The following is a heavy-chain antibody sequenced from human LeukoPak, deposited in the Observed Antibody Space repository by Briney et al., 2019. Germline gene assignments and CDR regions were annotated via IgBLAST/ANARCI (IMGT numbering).Heavy chain of an antibody. D-gene: IGHD3-22*01. CDR1: GFTFSSYS. V-gene: IGHV3-21*01. CDR3: ARTYYYDNSAVFGY. CDR2: ISSSSSYI. Sequence: GGSLGLSCATSGFTFSSYSMNWVRQAPGKGLEWVSSISSSSSYINYADSVEGRFTISRDNAKNSLYLQMNSLRAEDTAVYYCARTYYYDNSAVFGYWGQGTLVTVSS. J-gene: IGHJ4*02.